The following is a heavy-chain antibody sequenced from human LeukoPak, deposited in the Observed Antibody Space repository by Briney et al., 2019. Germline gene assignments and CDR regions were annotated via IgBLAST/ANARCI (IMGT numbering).Heavy chain of an antibody. J-gene: IGHJ4*02. V-gene: IGHV1-18*01. CDR3: ARDTALIIPRGGLDY. CDR2: ISAYNGDT. Sequence: ASVKVSCKASGYIFASYGISWVRQAPGQGLEWMGWISAYNGDTKYAQNLQGRVTLTTDTSTGTAYMELRSLTSDDTALYYCARDTALIIPRGGLDYWGRGTLITVSS. CDR1: GYIFASYG. D-gene: IGHD3-3*01.